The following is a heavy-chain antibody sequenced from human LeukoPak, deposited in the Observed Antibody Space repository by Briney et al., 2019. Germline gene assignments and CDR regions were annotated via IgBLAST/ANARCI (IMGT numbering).Heavy chain of an antibody. J-gene: IGHJ4*02. D-gene: IGHD6-19*01. CDR1: GVTFSSYA. V-gene: IGHV3-64D*06. CDR2: ISSNEGST. CDR3: VKDRWYSSGWPTTDY. Sequence: GGSLRLSCSVSGVTFSSYAMHWVRKAQAKGLEYVSPISSNEGSTYYADSVKGRFTISRDNSKNTLYLQMSSLRAEDTAVYYCVKDRWYSSGWPTTDYWGQGTLVTVSS.